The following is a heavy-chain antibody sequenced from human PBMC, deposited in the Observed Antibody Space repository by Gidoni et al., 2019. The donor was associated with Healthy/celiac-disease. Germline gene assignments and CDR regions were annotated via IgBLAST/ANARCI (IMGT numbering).Heavy chain of an antibody. CDR2: ISGSGGST. CDR1: GFTFSSYA. Sequence: EVQLLESGGGLVQPGGSLRLSCAASGFTFSSYAMRWVRQAPGKGLEWVSVISGSGGSTYYADSVKGRFTISRDNSKNTLYLQMNSLRAEDTAVYYCAKDRASSSTDRGVFDYWGQGTLVTVSS. V-gene: IGHV3-23*01. J-gene: IGHJ4*02. CDR3: AKDRASSSTDRGVFDY. D-gene: IGHD6-6*01.